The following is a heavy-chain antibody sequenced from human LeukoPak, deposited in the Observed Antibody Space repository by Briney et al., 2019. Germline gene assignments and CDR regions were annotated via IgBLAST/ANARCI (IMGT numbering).Heavy chain of an antibody. D-gene: IGHD6-19*01. V-gene: IGHV3-48*03. CDR2: ISSSGSTI. CDR3: ARGGVAGPRDY. Sequence: PGGSLRLSCAASGLTFSSYEMNWVRQAPGKGLEWVSYISSSGSTIYYADSVKGRFTISRDNAKSSLYLQMNSLRAEDTAVYYCARGGVAGPRDYWGQGTLVTVSS. J-gene: IGHJ4*02. CDR1: GLTFSSYE.